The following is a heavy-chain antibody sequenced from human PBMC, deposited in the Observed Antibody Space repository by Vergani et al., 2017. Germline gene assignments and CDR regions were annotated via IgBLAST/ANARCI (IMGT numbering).Heavy chain of an antibody. CDR3: AKGGLTEFDY. J-gene: IGHJ4*02. Sequence: EVQLLETGGGLIQPGGSLRLSCAASGFTVSSNYMSWVRQAPGKGLEWVSAISGSGGSTYYADSVKGRFTISRDNSKNTLYLQMNSLRAEDTAVYYCAKGGLTEFDYWGQGTLVTVSS. CDR1: GFTVSSNY. D-gene: IGHD3-9*01. CDR2: ISGSGGST. V-gene: IGHV3-23*01.